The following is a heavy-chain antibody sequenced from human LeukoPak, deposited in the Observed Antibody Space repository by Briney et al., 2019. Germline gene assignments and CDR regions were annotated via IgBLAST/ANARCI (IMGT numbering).Heavy chain of an antibody. CDR1: GESFSGHY. D-gene: IGHD3-22*01. CDR3: ARGKYDSGGYYLDY. Sequence: SETLSLTCAVYGESFSGHYWSWIRQPPGKGLTWIGEINHSGIINYNPSLKSRVTISLDTSKSQFSLKLSSVTAADTAVYYCARGKYDSGGYYLDYWGQGTLVTVSS. J-gene: IGHJ4*02. CDR2: INHSGII. V-gene: IGHV4-34*01.